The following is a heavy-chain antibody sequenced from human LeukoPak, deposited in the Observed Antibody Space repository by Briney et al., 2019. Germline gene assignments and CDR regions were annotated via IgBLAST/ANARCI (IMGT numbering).Heavy chain of an antibody. V-gene: IGHV3-9*01. CDR2: ISWNSGSI. CDR1: GFTFDDYA. Sequence: GGSLRLSCAASGFTFDDYAMHWVRQAPGKGLEWVSGISWNSGSIGYADSVKGRFTISRDNAKNSLYLQMNSLRAEDTALYYCAKGPHYYGSGSYFNWGQGTLVTVSS. D-gene: IGHD3-10*01. CDR3: AKGPHYYGSGSYFN. J-gene: IGHJ4*02.